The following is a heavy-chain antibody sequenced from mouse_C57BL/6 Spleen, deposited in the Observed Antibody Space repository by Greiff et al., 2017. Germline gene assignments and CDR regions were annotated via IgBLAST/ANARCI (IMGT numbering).Heavy chain of an antibody. CDR3: AGYSSGYAFSY. Sequence: EVQLVESGPGLVKPSQSLSLTCSVTGYSITSGSYWNWLRQFPGNKLEWMGYISYDGSNNYNPSLKNRISITRDTSKNQFFLKLNSVTTEDTATYYCAGYSSGYAFSYWGQGTLVTVSA. CDR2: ISYDGSN. D-gene: IGHD3-2*02. CDR1: GYSITSGSY. V-gene: IGHV3-6*01. J-gene: IGHJ3*01.